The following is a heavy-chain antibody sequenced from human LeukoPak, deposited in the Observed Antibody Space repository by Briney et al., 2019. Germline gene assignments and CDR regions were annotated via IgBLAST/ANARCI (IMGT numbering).Heavy chain of an antibody. CDR1: GYTFTSYA. D-gene: IGHD2-15*01. V-gene: IGHV1-2*02. Sequence: ASVKVSCKASGYTFTSYAMNWVRQAPGQGLEWMGWINPNSGGTNYAQKFQGRVTMTRDTSISTAYMELSRLRSDDTAVYYCARDRVAYAFDIWGQGTMVTVSS. CDR3: ARDRVAYAFDI. CDR2: INPNSGGT. J-gene: IGHJ3*02.